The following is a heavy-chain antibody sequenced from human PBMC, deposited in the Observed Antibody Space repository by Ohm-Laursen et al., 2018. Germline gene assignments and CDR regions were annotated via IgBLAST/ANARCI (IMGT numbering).Heavy chain of an antibody. CDR1: GFTFSSYG. V-gene: IGHV3-15*01. J-gene: IGHJ6*02. CDR3: KGGSIPAGYGMDV. D-gene: IGHD2/OR15-2a*01. Sequence: SLRLSCSASGFTFSSYGMHWVRQAPGKGLEWVGRIKSKTDGGTTDYAAPVKGRFTISRDDSKNTLYLQMNSLKTEDTAVYYCKGGSIPAGYGMDVWGQGTTVTVSS. CDR2: IKSKTDGGTT.